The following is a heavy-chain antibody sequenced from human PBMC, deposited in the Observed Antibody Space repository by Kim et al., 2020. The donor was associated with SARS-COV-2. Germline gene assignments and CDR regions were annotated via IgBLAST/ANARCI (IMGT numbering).Heavy chain of an antibody. CDR1: GGSISSGGYS. D-gene: IGHD2-2*01. J-gene: IGHJ4*02. Sequence: SETLSLTCAVSGGSISSGGYSWSWIRQPPGKGLEWIGYIYHSGSTYYNPSLKSRVTISVDRSKNQFSLKLSSVTAADTAVYYCARVGPAAMGAGEYYFDYWGQGTLVTVSS. CDR2: IYHSGST. V-gene: IGHV4-30-2*01. CDR3: ARVGPAAMGAGEYYFDY.